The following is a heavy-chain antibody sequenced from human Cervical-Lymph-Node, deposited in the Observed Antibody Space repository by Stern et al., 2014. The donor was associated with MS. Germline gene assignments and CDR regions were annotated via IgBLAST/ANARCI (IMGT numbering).Heavy chain of an antibody. CDR3: ANHAQPIRG. Sequence: EVQLEESGGGLVQPGGSLRLSCAASGFTFSTYAMSWVRQAPGEGLEWVSTISGSGGSTYSADSVKGRFTISRDNSKNTLYLQMNSLRAEDTAVYYCANHAQPIRGWGQGTLVTVSS. D-gene: IGHD2-2*02. V-gene: IGHV3-23*04. J-gene: IGHJ4*02. CDR1: GFTFSTYA. CDR2: ISGSGGST.